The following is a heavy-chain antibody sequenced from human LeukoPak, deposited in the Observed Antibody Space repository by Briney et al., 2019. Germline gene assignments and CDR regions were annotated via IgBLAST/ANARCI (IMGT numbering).Heavy chain of an antibody. D-gene: IGHD4-17*01. CDR1: GYSISSGYY. Sequence: PSETLSLTCAVSGYSISSGYYWGWIRQPPGKGLEWIGSIYHSGSTYYNPSLKSRVTISVDTSKNQFSLKLSSVTAADTAVYYCARRDDYGDGPDYWGQGTLVTVSS. J-gene: IGHJ4*02. CDR2: IYHSGST. V-gene: IGHV4-38-2*01. CDR3: ARRDDYGDGPDY.